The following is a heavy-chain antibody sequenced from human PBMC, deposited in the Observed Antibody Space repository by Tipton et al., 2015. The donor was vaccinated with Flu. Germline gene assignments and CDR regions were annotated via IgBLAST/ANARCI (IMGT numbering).Heavy chain of an antibody. CDR3: ARRDYGNYVSEPKNWFDS. J-gene: IGHJ5*01. Sequence: TLSLTCSVSGDSIGYPYFWGWIRQAPGKGLEWIGNIHRSGSGYYNPSLRSRVTLSVDSSKNQFSLRLTSVTAADTAVYFCARRDYGNYVSEPKNWFDSWGQGALVTVSS. CDR1: GDSIGYPYF. V-gene: IGHV4-38-2*01. D-gene: IGHD4-11*01. CDR2: IHRSGSG.